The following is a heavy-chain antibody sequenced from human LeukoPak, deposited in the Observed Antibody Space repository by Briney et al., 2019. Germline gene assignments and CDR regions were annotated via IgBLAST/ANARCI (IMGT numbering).Heavy chain of an antibody. CDR3: AKVLSGFRYFDWLSDAFDI. Sequence: GRSLRLSCAASGFTFSSYGMHWVRQAPGKGLEWVAVISYDGSNKYYADSVKGRFTISRDNSKNTLYLQMNSLRAEDTAVYYCAKVLSGFRYFDWLSDAFDIWGQGTMVTVSS. CDR2: ISYDGSNK. V-gene: IGHV3-30*18. D-gene: IGHD3-9*01. CDR1: GFTFSSYG. J-gene: IGHJ3*02.